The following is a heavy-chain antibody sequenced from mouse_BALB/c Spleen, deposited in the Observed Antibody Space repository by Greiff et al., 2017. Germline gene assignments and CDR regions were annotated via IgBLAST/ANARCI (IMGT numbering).Heavy chain of an antibody. CDR3: ARGGGSSYSWYFDV. V-gene: IGHV5-15*02. CDR2: ISNLAYSI. CDR1: GFTFSDYG. J-gene: IGHJ1*01. D-gene: IGHD1-1*01. Sequence: DVHLVESGGGLVQPGGSRKLSCAASGFTFSDYGMAWVRQAPGKGPEWVAFISNLAYSIYYADTVTGRFTISRENAKNTLYLEMSSLRSEDTAMYYCARGGGSSYSWYFDVWGAGTTVTVSS.